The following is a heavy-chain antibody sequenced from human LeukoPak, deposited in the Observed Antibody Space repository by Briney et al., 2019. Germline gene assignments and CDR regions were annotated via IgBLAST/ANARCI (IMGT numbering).Heavy chain of an antibody. J-gene: IGHJ4*02. Sequence: QPGGSLRLXCAASGFTYSSYGMHWVRLAPGKGLESVAFIRYDGSNKYYADSVKGRFTISRDNSKNTLYLQMNSLRAEDTAVYYCAPQLRYYFDYWGQGTLVTVSS. CDR3: APQLRYYFDY. CDR2: IRYDGSNK. D-gene: IGHD2-2*01. CDR1: GFTYSSYG. V-gene: IGHV3-30*02.